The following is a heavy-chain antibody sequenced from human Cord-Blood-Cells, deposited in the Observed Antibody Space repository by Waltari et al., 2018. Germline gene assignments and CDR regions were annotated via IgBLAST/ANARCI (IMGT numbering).Heavy chain of an antibody. V-gene: IGHV1-69*09. D-gene: IGHD1-20*01. CDR2: IIPFLGIA. Sequence: QVQLVQSGAEVKKPGSSVKVSCKASGGTFSSYAISWVRQAPGQGLEWMGRIIPFLGIANYEQKLQGRVPSTANKSTSTAYMELSSLRSEDTAVYYCLTGSDAFDIWGQGTMVTVSS. J-gene: IGHJ3*02. CDR3: LTGSDAFDI. CDR1: GGTFSSYA.